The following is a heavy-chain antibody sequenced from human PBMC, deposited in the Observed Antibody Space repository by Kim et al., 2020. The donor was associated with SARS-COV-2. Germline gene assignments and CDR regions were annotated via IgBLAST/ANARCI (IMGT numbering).Heavy chain of an antibody. D-gene: IGHD2-2*01. V-gene: IGHV3-21*01. Sequence: AASWKGRFTISGDNAKNSLYLKKNSLRAEDTAVYYCARDGSSTSWGNWFDPWGQGTLVTVSS. CDR3: ARDGSSTSWGNWFDP. J-gene: IGHJ5*02.